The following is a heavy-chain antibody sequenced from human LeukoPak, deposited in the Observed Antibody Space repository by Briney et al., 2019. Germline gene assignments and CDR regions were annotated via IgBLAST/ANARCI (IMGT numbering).Heavy chain of an antibody. CDR2: INWNGGST. D-gene: IGHD4-11*01. CDR1: GFTFDDYG. J-gene: IGHJ4*02. CDR3: ARVEQETVDQDFDY. Sequence: GGSLRLSCAASGFTFDDYGMSWVRQAPGKGLEWVSGINWNGGSTGYADSVKGRFTISRDNAKNSLYLQMNSLRAEDTALYYCARVEQETVDQDFDYWGQGTLVTVSS. V-gene: IGHV3-20*04.